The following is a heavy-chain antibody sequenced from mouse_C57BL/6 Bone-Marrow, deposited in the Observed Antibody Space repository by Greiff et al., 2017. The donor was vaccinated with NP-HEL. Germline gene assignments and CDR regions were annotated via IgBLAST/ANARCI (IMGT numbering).Heavy chain of an antibody. V-gene: IGHV10-1*01. Sequence: EVKLVESGGGLVQPKGSLKLSCAASGFSFNTYAMNWVRQAPGKGLEWVARIRSKSNNYATYYADSVKDRFTISRDDSESMLYLQMNNLKTEDTAMYYCVRQDSSGPDYWGQGTTLTVSA. CDR2: IRSKSNNYAT. CDR1: GFSFNTYA. D-gene: IGHD3-2*02. CDR3: VRQDSSGPDY. J-gene: IGHJ2*01.